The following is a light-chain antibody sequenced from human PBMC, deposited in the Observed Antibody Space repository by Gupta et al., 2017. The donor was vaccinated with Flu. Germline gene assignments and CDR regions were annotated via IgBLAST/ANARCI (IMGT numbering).Light chain of an antibody. V-gene: IGKV4-1*01. Sequence: SLGERATINCKSSQSVLHSSNNKNYLAWYQQKPGQPPKLLIYWASARESGLLDRFSGSGSGTDFTLTISSLQAEDVAVYYCQQYYTVPFTFGGGTKVEI. CDR3: QQYYTVPFT. CDR2: WAS. J-gene: IGKJ4*01. CDR1: QSVLHSSNNKNY.